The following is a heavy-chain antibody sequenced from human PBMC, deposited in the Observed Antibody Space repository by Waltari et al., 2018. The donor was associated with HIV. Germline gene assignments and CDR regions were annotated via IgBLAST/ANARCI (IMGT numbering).Heavy chain of an antibody. CDR3: ARGDQSYPRLWFGEVGMDV. V-gene: IGHV4-38-2*02. J-gene: IGHJ6*02. D-gene: IGHD3-10*01. CDR2: IYHSGST. CDR1: GYSISSGYY. Sequence: QVQLQESGPGLVKPSETLSLTCTVSGYSISSGYYWGWIRQPPGKGLEWIGTIYHSGSTYHYPALKSRVTISVDTSKNQFSLKLSSVTAADTAVYYCARGDQSYPRLWFGEVGMDVWGQGTTVTVSS.